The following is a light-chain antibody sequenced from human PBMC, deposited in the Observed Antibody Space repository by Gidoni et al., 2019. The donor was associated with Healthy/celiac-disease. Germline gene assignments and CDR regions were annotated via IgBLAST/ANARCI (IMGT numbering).Light chain of an antibody. CDR2: GAS. CDR3: QQYGSSPPYT. Sequence: EIVLTQSPGTLSLSPGERATLACRASQSVSSIYLAWYQQKPGQAPRLLIYGASSRATGIPDRFSGSGSGTDFTLTISRLEPEDFAVYYCQQYGSSPPYTFGQXTKLEIK. CDR1: QSVSSIY. J-gene: IGKJ2*01. V-gene: IGKV3-20*01.